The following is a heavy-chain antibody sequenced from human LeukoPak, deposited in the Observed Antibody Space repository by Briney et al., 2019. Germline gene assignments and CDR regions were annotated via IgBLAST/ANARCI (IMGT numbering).Heavy chain of an antibody. CDR1: GGSISSYY. CDR3: ARVGGITMIVVLITDAFDI. D-gene: IGHD3-22*01. J-gene: IGHJ3*02. CDR2: IYYSGST. Sequence: SETLSLTCTVSGGSISSYYWSWIRQPPGKGLEWIGCIYYSGSTNYNPSLKSRVTISVDTSKNQFSLKLSSVTAADTAVYYCARVGGITMIVVLITDAFDIWGQGTMVTVSS. V-gene: IGHV4-59*01.